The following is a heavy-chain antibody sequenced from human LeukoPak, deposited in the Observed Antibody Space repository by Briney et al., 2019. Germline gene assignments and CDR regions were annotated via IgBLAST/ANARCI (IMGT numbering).Heavy chain of an antibody. CDR2: ISGSGGDT. Sequence: LAGGSLRLSCAASGVTFRSYAIYWVRQAPGKGLEWVSGISGSGGDTYFADSVKGRFSISRDNSKNTVFLKMDSLRAEDTAVYYCAKTTAGYSSGRYPGWPVDYWGQGTLVTVSS. CDR1: GVTFRSYA. CDR3: AKTTAGYSSGRYPGWPVDY. D-gene: IGHD6-19*01. V-gene: IGHV3-23*01. J-gene: IGHJ4*02.